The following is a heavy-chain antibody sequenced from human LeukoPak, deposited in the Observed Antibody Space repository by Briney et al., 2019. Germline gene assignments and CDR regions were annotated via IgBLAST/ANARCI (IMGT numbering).Heavy chain of an antibody. J-gene: IGHJ4*02. D-gene: IGHD1-1*01. CDR1: GGSISSYR. CDR3: ARSPLKDNDWKYYFDY. Sequence: SETLSLTCTVSGGSISSYRWNWIRQPPGKGLEWIGYIYHGATTNYNPSLDSRVTMSLDTSKNQFALKLRSVTAADTAVYYCARSPLKDNDWKYYFDYWGQGTLVTVSS. V-gene: IGHV4-59*08. CDR2: IYHGATT.